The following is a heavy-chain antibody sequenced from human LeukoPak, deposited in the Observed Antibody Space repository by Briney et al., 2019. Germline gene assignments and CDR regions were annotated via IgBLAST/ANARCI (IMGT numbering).Heavy chain of an antibody. V-gene: IGHV4-59*01. D-gene: IGHD5-12*01. CDR2: IYYSGST. Sequence: PSETLSLTCTVSGGSISSYYWSWIRQPPGKGLEWIGYIYYSGSTNYNPSLKSRVTISVDTSKNQFSLKLSSVTAADTAVYYCARSNPGGYDSLFDYWGQGTLVTVSS. CDR1: GGSISSYY. J-gene: IGHJ4*02. CDR3: ARSNPGGYDSLFDY.